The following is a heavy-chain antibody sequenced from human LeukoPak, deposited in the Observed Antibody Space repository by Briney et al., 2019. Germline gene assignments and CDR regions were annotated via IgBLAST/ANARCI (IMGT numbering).Heavy chain of an antibody. J-gene: IGHJ4*02. Sequence: PSETLSLTCTVSGGSISSSSYYWGWIRQPPGKGLEWIGSIFYSGNTYYNASLKSRVTISVDTSKNHFSLKLSSVTSADTAVYCCARRSSGGGLFDYWGQGTLVTVSS. D-gene: IGHD6-19*01. CDR1: GGSISSSSYY. CDR2: IFYSGNT. V-gene: IGHV4-39*02. CDR3: ARRSSGGGLFDY.